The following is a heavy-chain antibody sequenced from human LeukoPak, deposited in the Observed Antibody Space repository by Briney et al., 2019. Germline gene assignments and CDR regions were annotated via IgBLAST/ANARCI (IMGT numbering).Heavy chain of an antibody. V-gene: IGHV3-66*01. CDR3: AREQRVRGVIAYYYFDY. CDR2: IYTGGPT. J-gene: IGHJ4*02. Sequence: GGSLRLSCAASGFTFSSYAMSWVRQAPGKGLEWVSIIYTGGPTYYADSVKGRFTISRDSSQNMVYLQMHSLGADDTAVYYCAREQRVRGVIAYYYFDYWGQGTLVTVSS. D-gene: IGHD3-10*01. CDR1: GFTFSSYA.